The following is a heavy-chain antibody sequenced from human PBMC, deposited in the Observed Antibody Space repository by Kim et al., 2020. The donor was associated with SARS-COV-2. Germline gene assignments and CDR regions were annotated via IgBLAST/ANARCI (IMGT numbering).Heavy chain of an antibody. D-gene: IGHD5-12*01. V-gene: IGHV4-4*02. CDR3: AKTDIVATIDY. Sequence: NPSLKSRVTISVDKSQNQSSPKLSSVTAADTAVYYCAKTDIVATIDYWGQGTLVTVSS. J-gene: IGHJ4*02.